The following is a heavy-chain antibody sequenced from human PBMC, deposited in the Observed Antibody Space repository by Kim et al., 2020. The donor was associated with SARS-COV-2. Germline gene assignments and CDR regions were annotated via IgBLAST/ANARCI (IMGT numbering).Heavy chain of an antibody. D-gene: IGHD3-10*01. Sequence: YYNPSRKSRVTISVDTSKNQFSLKLSSVTAADTAVYYCARLPGGYYGMDVWGQGTTVTVSS. CDR3: ARLPGGYYGMDV. V-gene: IGHV4-39*01. J-gene: IGHJ6*02.